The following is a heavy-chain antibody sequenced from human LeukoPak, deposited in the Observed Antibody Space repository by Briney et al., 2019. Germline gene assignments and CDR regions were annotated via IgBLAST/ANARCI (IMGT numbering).Heavy chain of an antibody. CDR1: GFMFTTYA. V-gene: IGHV3-23*01. Sequence: GGSLRLSCAASGFMFTTYAMSWVRRAPGKGLEWVSAIGGDGGRTYYADSVKGRFTISRDNSRDTAFLQMNSLRAEDTAVYYCAKASRQGAVASPPDYWGQGTLVTVSS. CDR2: IGGDGGRT. D-gene: IGHD6-19*01. CDR3: AKASRQGAVASPPDY. J-gene: IGHJ4*02.